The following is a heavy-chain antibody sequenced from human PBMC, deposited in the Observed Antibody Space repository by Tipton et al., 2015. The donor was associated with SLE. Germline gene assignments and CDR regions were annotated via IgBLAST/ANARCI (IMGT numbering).Heavy chain of an antibody. J-gene: IGHJ3*02. Sequence: TLSLTCAVSGGSITSSNWWSWVRQPPGKGLEWIGEIHHSGSTNYNPSLKSRVTIALDTSKKQISLRLSSVTAADTAVYYCARAGSIVGADAFDIWGQGTMVTVSS. CDR2: IHHSGST. D-gene: IGHD1-26*01. V-gene: IGHV4-4*02. CDR1: GGSITSSNW. CDR3: ARAGSIVGADAFDI.